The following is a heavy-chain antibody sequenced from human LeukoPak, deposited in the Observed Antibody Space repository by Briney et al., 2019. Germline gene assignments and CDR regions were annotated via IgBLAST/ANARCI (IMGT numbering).Heavy chain of an antibody. J-gene: IGHJ4*02. V-gene: IGHV3-74*01. CDR1: GLTFSSHW. D-gene: IGHD4-23*01. CDR3: ARGRPHGNDY. CDR2: ITNDGSST. Sequence: QSGGSLRLSCAASGLTFSSHWMHWVRHAPGKGLVWVSRITNDGSSTTYADSVKGRFSISRDNAKNTLYLQMNSLRVEDTAVYYCARGRPHGNDYWGQGTLVTVSS.